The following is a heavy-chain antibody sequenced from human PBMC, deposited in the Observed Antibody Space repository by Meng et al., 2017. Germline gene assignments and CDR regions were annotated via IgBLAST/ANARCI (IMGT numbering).Heavy chain of an antibody. CDR2: IIPIFGTA. V-gene: IGHV1-69*01. J-gene: IGHJ4*02. Sequence: QVQLVQSGAEVKKPGSSVKVSCTVSGGSFSSSDIWWGRQAPGQGVEWMGGIIPIFGTANYAQKFQGRVTMTADESTSTAYMELSSLRSEDTAVYYCASPKIGRRGSLDYWGQGTLVTVSS. D-gene: IGHD3-16*01. CDR3: ASPKIGRRGSLDY. CDR1: GGSFSSSD.